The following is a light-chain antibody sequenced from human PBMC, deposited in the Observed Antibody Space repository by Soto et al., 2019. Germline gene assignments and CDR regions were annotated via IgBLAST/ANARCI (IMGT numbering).Light chain of an antibody. CDR2: VAS. V-gene: IGKV3-20*01. J-gene: IGKJ1*01. Sequence: ETVLTQSPGNLSLSPGARATLSCSASQRVTSNYLAWYQQKPGQAPRLPIFVASFRDTGILDRFSGSGSGTDITLTISTMQPQDFAVYYWHQYGSTPGTFGQGTNVDI. CDR3: HQYGSTPGT. CDR1: QRVTSNY.